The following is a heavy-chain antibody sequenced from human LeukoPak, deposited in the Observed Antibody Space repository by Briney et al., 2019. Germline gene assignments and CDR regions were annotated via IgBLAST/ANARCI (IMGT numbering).Heavy chain of an antibody. V-gene: IGHV4-34*01. CDR2: INHSGST. D-gene: IGHD3-10*01. Sequence: SETLSLTCAVYGGSFSGYYWSWIRQPPGKGLEWIGEINHSGSTNYNPSLKSRVTISVDTSKNQFSLKLSSVTAADTAVYYCAGAVAVRGVFDYWGQGTLVTVSS. CDR1: GGSFSGYY. J-gene: IGHJ4*02. CDR3: AGAVAVRGVFDY.